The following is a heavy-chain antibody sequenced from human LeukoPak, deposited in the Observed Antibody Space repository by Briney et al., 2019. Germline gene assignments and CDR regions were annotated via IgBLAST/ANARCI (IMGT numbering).Heavy chain of an antibody. CDR3: AKEIAAGGTPSFDF. CDR1: GFTFSNYA. Sequence: GGSLTLSCAASGFTFSNYAMSWVRQAPGEGLEWVSGISDSGGIYYVDSVKGRFTISRDNSKNMLHLEMNSLKVEDTAIYYCAKEIAAGGTPSFDFWGQGILVSVSS. D-gene: IGHD6-13*01. J-gene: IGHJ4*02. CDR2: ISDSGGI. V-gene: IGHV3-23*01.